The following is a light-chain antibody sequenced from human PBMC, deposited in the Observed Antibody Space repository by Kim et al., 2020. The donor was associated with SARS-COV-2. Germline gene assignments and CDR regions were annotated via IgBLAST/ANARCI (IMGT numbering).Light chain of an antibody. CDR3: QQYSKWPLT. Sequence: EVVLTQSPATLSVSPGERATLSCRASQNIDISLAWYQQKAGEAPRLLIHGASTRATGIPARFSGSASGTEFTLTISSLQSEDFAVYYCQQYSKWPLTFGQGTRLEIK. J-gene: IGKJ5*01. CDR1: QNIDIS. CDR2: GAS. V-gene: IGKV3-15*01.